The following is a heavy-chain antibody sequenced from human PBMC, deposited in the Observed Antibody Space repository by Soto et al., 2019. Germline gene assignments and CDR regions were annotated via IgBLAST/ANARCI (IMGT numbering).Heavy chain of an antibody. V-gene: IGHV3-11*01. Sequence: GGSLRLSCAASGFTFSDYYMSWIRQAPGKGLEWVSYISSSGSTIYYADSVKGRFTISRDNAKNSLYLQMNSLRAEDTAVYYCARIYDYIWGSQEEPLDYWGQGTLVTVSS. CDR3: ARIYDYIWGSQEEPLDY. CDR1: GFTFSDYY. D-gene: IGHD3-16*01. J-gene: IGHJ4*02. CDR2: ISSSGSTI.